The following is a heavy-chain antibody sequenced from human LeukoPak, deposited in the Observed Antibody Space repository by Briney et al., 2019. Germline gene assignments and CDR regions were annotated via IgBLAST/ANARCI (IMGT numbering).Heavy chain of an antibody. Sequence: PGGSLRLSCAASGFTFSSYAMSWVRQAPGKGLEWVSAISGSGGSRYYADSVKGRFTTSRDNSKNTLYLQMNSLRAEDTAVYYCAKGGDSNGGVWDHWGQGTLVTVSS. V-gene: IGHV3-23*01. J-gene: IGHJ4*02. D-gene: IGHD2-21*02. CDR3: AKGGDSNGGVWDH. CDR2: ISGSGGSR. CDR1: GFTFSSYA.